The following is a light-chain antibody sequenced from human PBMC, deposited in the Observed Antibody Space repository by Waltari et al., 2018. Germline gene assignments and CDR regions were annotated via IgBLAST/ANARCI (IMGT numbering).Light chain of an antibody. CDR1: QSVSSY. V-gene: IGKV3D-11*02. J-gene: IGKJ5*01. Sequence: EIVLTQSPATLSLSPGERATLSCRASQSVSSYLAWYQQKPGQAPRLLIYDASNRATGIPARFSGSGPWTDFTLTISSLEPEDFAVYYCQQRSNWITFGQGTRLEIK. CDR2: DAS. CDR3: QQRSNWIT.